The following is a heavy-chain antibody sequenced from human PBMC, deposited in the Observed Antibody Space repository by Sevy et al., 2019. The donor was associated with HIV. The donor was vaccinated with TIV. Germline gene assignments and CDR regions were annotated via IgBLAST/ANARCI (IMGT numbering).Heavy chain of an antibody. D-gene: IGHD3-10*01. J-gene: IGHJ6*02. CDR3: ARDTDGSGSYYLVYYYYGMDV. CDR2: ISYDGSNK. V-gene: IGHV3-30*04. CDR1: GFTFSSYA. Sequence: GGSLRLSCAASGFTFSSYAMHWVRQAPGKGLEWVAVISYDGSNKYYADSVKGRFTISRDNSKNTLYLQMNSLRAEDTAVCYCARDTDGSGSYYLVYYYYGMDVWGQGTTVTVSS.